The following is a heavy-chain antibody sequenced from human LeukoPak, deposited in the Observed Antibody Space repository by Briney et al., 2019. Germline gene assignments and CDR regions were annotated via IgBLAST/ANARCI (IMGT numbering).Heavy chain of an antibody. Sequence: SETLSLTCAVYGGSFSGYYWIWIPQPPGKGWEWMGEINHSGSTKYNPSLMSGVTISVDTSKNQFSLKLSSVTAADTAVYYCARETNRYFDWLLNYWGQGTLVTVSS. CDR3: ARETNRYFDWLLNY. V-gene: IGHV4-34*01. D-gene: IGHD3-9*01. CDR1: GGSFSGYY. CDR2: INHSGST. J-gene: IGHJ4*02.